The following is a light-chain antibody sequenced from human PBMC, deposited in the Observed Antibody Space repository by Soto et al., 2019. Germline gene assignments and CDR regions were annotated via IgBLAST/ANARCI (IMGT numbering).Light chain of an antibody. CDR3: SSYSSSSTLFV. J-gene: IGLJ1*01. CDR2: EVS. CDR1: SSDVGAYKY. V-gene: IGLV2-14*01. Sequence: QSVLTQPASVSGSAGQSITISCTGTSSDVGAYKYVSWYQQHPGKAPKVMIYEVSNRPSGVSNRFSGSKSGNTASLTISGLXAEDEADYFCSSYSSSSTLFVFGTGTKVTVL.